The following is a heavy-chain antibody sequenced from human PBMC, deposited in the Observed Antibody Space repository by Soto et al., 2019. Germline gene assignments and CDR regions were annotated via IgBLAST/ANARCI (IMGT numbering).Heavy chain of an antibody. V-gene: IGHV3-30*18. CDR3: AKGYGYSHY. Sequence: QVQLVESGGGVVQPGRSLRLSCAASGFTFNSYGMHWVRQAPGKGLEWVAVISYDGSDKYYADSVKGRFTISRDNSKNTLYLQMNSLRAEDPAVYYCAKGYGYSHYWGQGTLVTVSS. D-gene: IGHD1-26*01. CDR2: ISYDGSDK. J-gene: IGHJ4*02. CDR1: GFTFNSYG.